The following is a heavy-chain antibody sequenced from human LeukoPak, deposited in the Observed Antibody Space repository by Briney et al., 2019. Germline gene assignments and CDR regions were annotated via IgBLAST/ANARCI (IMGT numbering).Heavy chain of an antibody. V-gene: IGHV4-59*01. CDR1: GGSISSYY. D-gene: IGHD3-10*01. Sequence: SETLSLTCTVSGGSISSYYWSWIRQPPGKGLEWIGYIYHSGSTNYNPSLKSRVTISVDTSKNQFSLKLSSVTAADTAVYYCARDRHGSGSAHSLDPWGQGTLVTVSS. CDR2: IYHSGST. J-gene: IGHJ5*02. CDR3: ARDRHGSGSAHSLDP.